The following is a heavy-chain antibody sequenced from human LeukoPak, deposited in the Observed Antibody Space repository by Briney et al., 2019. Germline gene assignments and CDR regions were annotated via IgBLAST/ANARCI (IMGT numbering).Heavy chain of an antibody. CDR1: GFNFGEFW. V-gene: IGHV3-7*01. J-gene: IGHJ6*03. CDR3: ARDGVRAVTFNHYYFLDV. Sequence: QPGGSLRLSCAASGFNFGEFWMAWVRQTPGKGLEWVADIKEDGSEKFYVDSVKGRFTISRDNAKNSLFLQMNSLRAEDTALYYCARDGVRAVTFNHYYFLDVWGKGTTVTVSS. D-gene: IGHD3-10*01. CDR2: IKEDGSEK.